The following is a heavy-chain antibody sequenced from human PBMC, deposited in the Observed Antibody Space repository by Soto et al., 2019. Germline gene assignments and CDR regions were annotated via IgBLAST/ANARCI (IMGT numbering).Heavy chain of an antibody. CDR1: GFTFSSYG. Sequence: TRGSLRLSCAASGFTFSSYGMHWVRQAPGKGLEWVAVIWYDGSNKYYADSVKGRFTISRDNSKNTLYLQMNSLRAEDTAVYYCARDTARAMVRIYYGMDVWGQGTTVTVSS. CDR2: IWYDGSNK. CDR3: ARDTARAMVRIYYGMDV. D-gene: IGHD3-10*01. J-gene: IGHJ6*02. V-gene: IGHV3-33*01.